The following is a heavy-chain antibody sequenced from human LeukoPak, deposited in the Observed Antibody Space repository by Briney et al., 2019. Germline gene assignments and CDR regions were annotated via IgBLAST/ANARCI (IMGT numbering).Heavy chain of an antibody. V-gene: IGHV3-30*18. Sequence: PGGSLRLSCAASGFTFSSYGMHWVRQAPGKGLEWVAVISYDGSNKYYADSVKGRFTISRDNSKNTLYLQMNSLRAEDTAVYYCAKLNLVGTFDYWGQGTLVTVSS. CDR3: AKLNLVGTFDY. CDR1: GFTFSSYG. CDR2: ISYDGSNK. D-gene: IGHD1-26*01. J-gene: IGHJ4*02.